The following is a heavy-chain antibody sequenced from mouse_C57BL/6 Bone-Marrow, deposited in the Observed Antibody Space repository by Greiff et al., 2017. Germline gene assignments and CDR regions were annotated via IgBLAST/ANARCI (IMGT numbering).Heavy chain of an antibody. CDR2: IDPENGDT. CDR3: TTYYVAMDD. V-gene: IGHV14-4*01. Sequence: VQLQQSGAELVRPGASVKLSCTASGFNIKDDYMHWVKQRPEPGLEWIGWIDPENGDTEYASKFQGKATITADTSSNTAYLQLSSLTSEDTAVYYCTTYYVAMDDWGQGTSVTVSS. D-gene: IGHD1-1*01. CDR1: GFNIKDDY. J-gene: IGHJ4*01.